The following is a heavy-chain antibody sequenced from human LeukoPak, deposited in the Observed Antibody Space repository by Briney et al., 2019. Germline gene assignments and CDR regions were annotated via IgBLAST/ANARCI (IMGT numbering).Heavy chain of an antibody. D-gene: IGHD1-26*01. J-gene: IGHJ4*02. CDR1: GYIFTGYY. CDR3: ARHPYSGSYHFDY. Sequence: ASVKVSCKASGYIFTGYYMHWVRQAPGQGLEWMGWINPNSVGTNSAQKFQGRVTMTRATSISTAHMELSRLTSDDTAVYYCARHPYSGSYHFDYWGQGTLVTVSS. V-gene: IGHV1-2*02. CDR2: INPNSVGT.